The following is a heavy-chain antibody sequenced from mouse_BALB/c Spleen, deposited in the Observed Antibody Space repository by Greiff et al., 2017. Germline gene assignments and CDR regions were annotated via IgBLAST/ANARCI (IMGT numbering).Heavy chain of an antibody. CDR1: GFSLTSYG. V-gene: IGHV2-4-1*01. D-gene: IGHD1-1*01. CDR2: IWSGGST. CDR3: AREGYYYGSSYWYFDV. Sequence: VQVVESGPGLVQPSQSLSITCTVSGFSLTSYGVHWVRQSPGKGLEWLGVIWSGGSTDYNAAFISRLSISKDNSKSQVFFKMNSLQADDTAIYYCAREGYYYGSSYWYFDVWGAGTTVTVSS. J-gene: IGHJ1*01.